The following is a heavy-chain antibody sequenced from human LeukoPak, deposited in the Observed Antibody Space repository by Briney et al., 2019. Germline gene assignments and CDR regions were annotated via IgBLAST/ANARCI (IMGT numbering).Heavy chain of an antibody. CDR2: IYYSGST. CDR3: ARRGARFGELLYNWFDP. V-gene: IGHV4-59*01. D-gene: IGHD3-10*01. Sequence: SETLSLTCTVSGGSISSNYWSWIRQPPGKGLEWIGYIYYSGSTNYNPSLKSRVTISVDTSKNQFSLKLSSVTAADTAVYYCARRGARFGELLYNWFDPWGQGTLVTVSS. CDR1: GGSISSNY. J-gene: IGHJ5*02.